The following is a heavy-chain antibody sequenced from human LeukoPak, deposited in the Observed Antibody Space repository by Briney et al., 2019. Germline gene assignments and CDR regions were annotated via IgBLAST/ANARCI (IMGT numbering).Heavy chain of an antibody. J-gene: IGHJ5*02. Sequence: SETLSLTCAVYGGSFSSYYWSWIRQPPGKGLEWIGEINHSGSTNYNPSLKSRVTISVDTSKNQFSLKLSSVTAADTAVYYCARHMRKSPARGAWFDPWGQGTLVTVSS. D-gene: IGHD3-10*01. CDR2: INHSGST. CDR1: GGSFSSYY. V-gene: IGHV4-34*01. CDR3: ARHMRKSPARGAWFDP.